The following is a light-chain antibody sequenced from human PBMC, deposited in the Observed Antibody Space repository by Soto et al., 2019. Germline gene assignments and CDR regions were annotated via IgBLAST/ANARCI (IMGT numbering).Light chain of an antibody. CDR1: QSISNY. J-gene: IGKJ1*01. V-gene: IGKV3-20*01. CDR2: GAS. Sequence: DIVRTQSPATVSVSPGERATLSWGASQSISNYLAWYQQKPGQTPRLLIYGASSRATGIPDRFSGSGSGTDFTLTIRRLEPEDFAVYYCQQYGSSYPWTFGQGTKVDIK. CDR3: QQYGSSYPWT.